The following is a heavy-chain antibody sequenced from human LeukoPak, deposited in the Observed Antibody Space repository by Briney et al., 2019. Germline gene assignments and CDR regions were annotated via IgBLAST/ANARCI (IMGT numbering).Heavy chain of an antibody. J-gene: IGHJ4*02. CDR3: ARLYCSSTSCYGGSSWYNWDY. CDR2: ISYDGSNK. D-gene: IGHD2-2*01. CDR1: GFTFSSYA. Sequence: PGGSLRLPCAASGFTFSSYAMHWVRQAPGKGLEWVAVISYDGSNKYYADSVKGRFTISRDNSKNTLYLQMNSLRAEDTAVYYCARLYCSSTSCYGGSSWYNWDYWGQGTLVTVSS. V-gene: IGHV3-30-3*01.